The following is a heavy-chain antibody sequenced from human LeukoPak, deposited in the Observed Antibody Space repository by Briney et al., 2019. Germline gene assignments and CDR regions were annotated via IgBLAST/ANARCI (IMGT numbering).Heavy chain of an antibody. V-gene: IGHV4-4*07. D-gene: IGHD4-17*01. CDR3: ARSYGDYVWNYHYTDV. Sequence: PSETLSLTCTVSGGSISSYYWSWIRQPAGKGLEWIGRIYTSGSTNYNPSLRSRVTMSADPSKNQFSLKLSSVTAADTAVYYCARSYGDYVWNYHYTDVWGKGTTVTVSS. J-gene: IGHJ6*03. CDR1: GGSISSYY. CDR2: IYTSGST.